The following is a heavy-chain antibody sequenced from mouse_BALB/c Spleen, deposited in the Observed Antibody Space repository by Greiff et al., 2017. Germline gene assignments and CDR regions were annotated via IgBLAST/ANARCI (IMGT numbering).Heavy chain of an antibody. V-gene: IGHV1-69*02. CDR1: GYTFTSYW. CDR2: IYPSDSYT. CDR3: TRFTTVVTYAMDY. Sequence: VQLQQPGAELVRPGASVKLSCKASGYTFTSYWINWVNQRPGQGLEWIGNIYPSDSYTNYNQKFKDKATLTVDKSSSTAYMQLSSPTSEDSAFYYCTRFTTVVTYAMDYWGQGTSVTVSS. D-gene: IGHD1-1*01. J-gene: IGHJ4*01.